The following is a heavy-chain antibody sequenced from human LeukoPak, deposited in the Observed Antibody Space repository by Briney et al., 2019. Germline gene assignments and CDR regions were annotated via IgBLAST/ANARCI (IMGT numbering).Heavy chain of an antibody. V-gene: IGHV3-23*01. CDR2: ISGSGGSS. J-gene: IGHJ6*03. CDR1: GFTFTSYA. CDR3: AKELGDSRYYYYMDV. D-gene: IGHD2-21*02. Sequence: GGSLRLSCAASGFTFTSYAMSWVRQAPGKGLEWVSGISGSGGSSYYADSVKGRFTISRDNSKNTLYLQMNSLRAEDTAVYYCAKELGDSRYYYYMDVWGKGTTVTVSS.